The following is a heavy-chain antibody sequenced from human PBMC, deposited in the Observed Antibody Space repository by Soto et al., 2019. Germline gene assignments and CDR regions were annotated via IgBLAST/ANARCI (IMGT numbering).Heavy chain of an antibody. D-gene: IGHD6-13*01. CDR1: GFTFSSYG. J-gene: IGHJ4*02. CDR3: AREAAGYYFDY. Sequence: QVQLVESGGGVVQPGRSLRLSCGASGFTFSSYGMHWVRQAPGKGLEWVAGIWYDGSNKYYADSVKGRFTIYRDNSKNTQYLQMNSLRAEDTAVYYCAREAAGYYFDYWGQGTLVTVSS. V-gene: IGHV3-33*01. CDR2: IWYDGSNK.